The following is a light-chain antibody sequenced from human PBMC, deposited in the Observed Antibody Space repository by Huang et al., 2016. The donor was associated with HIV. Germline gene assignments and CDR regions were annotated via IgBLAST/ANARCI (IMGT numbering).Light chain of an antibody. Sequence: EIVMTQSPATLSVFPGERATLSCRASQSVSSNLAWYQQKPGQAPRLLIYGASTRATGIPARFSGSGSWTEFTLTISSLQSEDFAVYYCQQYNDWPLFTFGPGTKVDIK. CDR3: QQYNDWPLFT. CDR1: QSVSSN. J-gene: IGKJ3*01. V-gene: IGKV3-15*01. CDR2: GAS.